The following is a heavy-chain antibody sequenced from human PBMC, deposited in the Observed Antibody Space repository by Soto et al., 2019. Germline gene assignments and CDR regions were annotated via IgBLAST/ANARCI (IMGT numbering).Heavy chain of an antibody. Sequence: PSETLSLTCTVSGGSISSGAYYWSWIRQNPGKGLEWIGYIYYSGSTYYNPSLKSRVIISVDTSKNQFSLKLSSVTAADTAVYYCARWVAGLYYGMDVWGQGTTVTVS. CDR2: IYYSGST. CDR3: ARWVAGLYYGMDV. CDR1: GGSISSGAYY. D-gene: IGHD2-15*01. J-gene: IGHJ6*02. V-gene: IGHV4-31*03.